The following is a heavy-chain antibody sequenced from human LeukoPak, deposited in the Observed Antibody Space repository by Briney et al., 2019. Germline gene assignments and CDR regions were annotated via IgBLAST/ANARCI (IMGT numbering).Heavy chain of an antibody. D-gene: IGHD3-22*01. CDR1: GYTFTGYY. CDR3: ARDSKSFAMIVVVTTWKGYFDY. Sequence: ASVKVSCKASGYTFTGYYMHWVRQAPGQGLEWTGWINPNSGGTNYAQKFQGRVTMTRDTSISTAYMELSRLRSDDTAVYYCARDSKSFAMIVVVTTWKGYFDYWGQGTLVTVSS. V-gene: IGHV1-2*02. J-gene: IGHJ4*02. CDR2: INPNSGGT.